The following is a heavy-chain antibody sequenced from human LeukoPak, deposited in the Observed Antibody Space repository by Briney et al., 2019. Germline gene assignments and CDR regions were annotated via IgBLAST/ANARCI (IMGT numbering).Heavy chain of an antibody. Sequence: GGSLRLSCAASGFTFSSYGMHWVRQAPGKGLEWVAVIWYDGSNKYYADSVKGRFTISRDNSKNTLYLQMNSLRAEDTAVYYCASDPEPYDYSNYGSDYYYYYGMDVWGQGTTVTVSS. CDR2: IWYDGSNK. CDR1: GFTFSSYG. D-gene: IGHD4-11*01. CDR3: ASDPEPYDYSNYGSDYYYYYGMDV. J-gene: IGHJ6*02. V-gene: IGHV3-33*01.